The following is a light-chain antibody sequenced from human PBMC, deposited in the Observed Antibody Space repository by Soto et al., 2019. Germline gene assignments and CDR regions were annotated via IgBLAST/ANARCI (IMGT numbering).Light chain of an antibody. Sequence: QSAVAHPPSVSVSPGQSITISCTGASSCVGGYDFVSWYKHRPGTPPKLIIYEVTHRPSGVSHRFSGSKSASTASLTISGLQVEDEADYFCGSYTSTTTREVFGTGTKVTVL. CDR3: GSYTSTTTREV. CDR2: EVT. J-gene: IGLJ1*01. V-gene: IGLV2-14*01. CDR1: SSCVGGYDF.